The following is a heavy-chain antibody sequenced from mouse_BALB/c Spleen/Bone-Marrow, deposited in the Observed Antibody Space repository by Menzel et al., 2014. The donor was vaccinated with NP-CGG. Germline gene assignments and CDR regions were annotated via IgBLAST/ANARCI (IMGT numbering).Heavy chain of an antibody. CDR1: GFTFTDYY. V-gene: IGHV7-3*02. CDR2: IRNKAYGYTT. J-gene: IGHJ4*01. CDR3: ARFPMDY. Sequence: EVQLVESGGGWVQPGGSLRLSCTTSGFTFTDYYMSWVRQPPGKALEWLAFIRNKAYGYTTEYSASVRGRFTISKDKSQSILYLQMNTLRAEDSATYYCARFPMDYWGQGTSVTVSS.